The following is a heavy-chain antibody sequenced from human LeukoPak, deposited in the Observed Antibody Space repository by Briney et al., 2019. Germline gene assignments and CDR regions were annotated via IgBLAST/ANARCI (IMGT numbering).Heavy chain of an antibody. J-gene: IGHJ4*02. CDR3: AKSSGKSFPSSRVFDF. CDR1: GFTFSSYA. D-gene: IGHD6-13*01. CDR2: VGDNTDT. V-gene: IGHV3-23*01. Sequence: GGSLRLSCAASGFTFSSYAFSWVRRAPGKGLEWVSIVGDNTDTHYADSVKGRFTISRDNSNDALYLQMNTLRAEDTATYFCAKSSGKSFPSSRVFDFWGQGTPVTVSS.